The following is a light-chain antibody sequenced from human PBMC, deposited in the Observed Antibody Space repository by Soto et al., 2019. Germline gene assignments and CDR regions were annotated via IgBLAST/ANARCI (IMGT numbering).Light chain of an antibody. V-gene: IGKV4-1*01. J-gene: IGKJ4*01. Sequence: DIVMTQSPDSLAVSLGERATINCKSSQSVLYSSTNKNYLAWYQQKPGQPPKLLIYWASTRESGVPDRFSGSGSGTDFTLTISSLPAEDVSVYYCQQYYSIPLTFGGGTKVEIK. CDR2: WAS. CDR1: QSVLYSSTNKNY. CDR3: QQYYSIPLT.